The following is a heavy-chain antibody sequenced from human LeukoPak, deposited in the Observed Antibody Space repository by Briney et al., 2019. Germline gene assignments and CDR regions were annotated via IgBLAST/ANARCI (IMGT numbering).Heavy chain of an antibody. CDR2: ISAYNGNT. J-gene: IGHJ4*02. D-gene: IGHD3-10*01. CDR3: ARAPVGTMVRGAPDY. V-gene: IGHV1-18*01. Sequence: ASVKVSCKASDYTFTSYGINWVRQAPGQGLEWMGWISAYNGNTNYAQKLQGRVTMTTDTSTSTAYMELRSLRSDDTAVYYCARAPVGTMVRGAPDYWGQGTLVTVSS. CDR1: DYTFTSYG.